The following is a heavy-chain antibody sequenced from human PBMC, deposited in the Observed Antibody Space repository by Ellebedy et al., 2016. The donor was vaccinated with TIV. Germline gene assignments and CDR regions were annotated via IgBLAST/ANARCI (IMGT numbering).Heavy chain of an antibody. CDR3: ARDNPGDWSGYYRYYGMDV. CDR2: ISSSSSFI. Sequence: GESLKIPCAASGFTFSSYTMNWVRQAPGKGLEWVSSISSSSSFIYYAASVKGRFTISRDNAKNSLSLQMNSLIAEDTAVYSCARDNPGDWSGYYRYYGMDVWGQGTTVTVSS. V-gene: IGHV3-21*01. D-gene: IGHD3-3*01. CDR1: GFTFSSYT. J-gene: IGHJ6*02.